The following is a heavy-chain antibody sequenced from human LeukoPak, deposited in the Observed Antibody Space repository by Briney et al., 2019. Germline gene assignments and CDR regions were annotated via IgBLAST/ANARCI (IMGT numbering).Heavy chain of an antibody. CDR1: GFTFSSDG. CDR2: IWYDGSNK. J-gene: IGHJ4*02. V-gene: IGHV3-33*01. Sequence: PGVSLRLSCAASGFTFSSDGMHWVRQAPGKGLEWVAVIWYDGSNKYYADSVKGRFTISRDNSKNTLYLQMDSLRAEDTAVYYCAREGVAVAGKTALDYWGQGTLVTVSS. CDR3: AREGVAVAGKTALDY. D-gene: IGHD6-19*01.